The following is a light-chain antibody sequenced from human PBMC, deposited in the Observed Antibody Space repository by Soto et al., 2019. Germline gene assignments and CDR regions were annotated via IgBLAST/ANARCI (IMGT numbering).Light chain of an antibody. Sequence: EIVLTQSPGTVSLSQGESATLSCRASQSISRSDLAWYQHRPGQSPRLLIYATSSRATGIPDRFTGGGAGTGFTLTISRLEPEDSAVYYCQQYGSSPTFGGGTKVDI. CDR2: ATS. CDR1: QSISRSD. V-gene: IGKV3-20*01. J-gene: IGKJ4*01. CDR3: QQYGSSPT.